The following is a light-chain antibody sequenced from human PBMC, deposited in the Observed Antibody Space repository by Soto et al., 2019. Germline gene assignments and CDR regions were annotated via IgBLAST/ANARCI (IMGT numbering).Light chain of an antibody. CDR1: QGISSY. CDR2: AAS. J-gene: IGKJ3*01. CDR3: QQLNRYPPFI. V-gene: IGKV1-9*01. Sequence: DIQLTQSPSFLSASVGDRVTITCRASQGISSYLAWYQQKPGKAPKLLIYAASTLQSGVPSRFSGSGSGTQFTLTISSLQPEDSATYYCQQLNRYPPFIFGPGTKVDIK.